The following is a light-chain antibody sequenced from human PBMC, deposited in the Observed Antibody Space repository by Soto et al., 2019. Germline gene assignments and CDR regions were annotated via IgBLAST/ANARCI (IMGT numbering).Light chain of an antibody. CDR1: QSLLHTNGYNY. CDR3: MQGTHWPIT. V-gene: IGKV2-28*01. J-gene: IGKJ5*01. Sequence: IVLTPFSLSLSVSPGEPASISCMSSQSLLHTNGYNYLDWYLQKPGQSPQLLIYLGSHRASGVPDRFSGSGSGTDFALKISRAEAEDVGVYYCMQGTHWPITFGQGTRLENK. CDR2: LGS.